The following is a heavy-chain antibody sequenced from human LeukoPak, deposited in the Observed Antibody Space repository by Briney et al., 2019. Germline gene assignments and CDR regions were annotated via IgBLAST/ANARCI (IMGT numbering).Heavy chain of an antibody. V-gene: IGHV1-2*02. CDR1: GYTLTGDY. J-gene: IGHJ4*02. Sequence: SVKLSCAASGYTLTGDYIHCVRQAPGQRVEWMGWINSHIGSTSYAQNSQGRVTMTRDTSISTSYMDLSMLRSDDTAFYCCARDTNYYGSGSYYNSDYWGQGTLVTVSS. D-gene: IGHD3-10*01. CDR3: ARDTNYYGSGSYYNSDY. CDR2: INSHIGST.